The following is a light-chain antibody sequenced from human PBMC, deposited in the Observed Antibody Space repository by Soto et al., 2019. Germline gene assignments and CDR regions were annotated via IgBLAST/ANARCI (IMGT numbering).Light chain of an antibody. CDR1: SSDVGGYKY. V-gene: IGLV2-14*01. CDR3: SSYTSSSSYV. Sequence: QSALTQPASVSGSPGPSLTISCTGTSSDVGGYKYVSWYQQHPGKAPKLMIYTVSNRPSGVSNRFSGSKSGNTASLALSGLQAEDEADYYCSSYTSSSSYVFGTGTKLTVL. CDR2: TVS. J-gene: IGLJ1*01.